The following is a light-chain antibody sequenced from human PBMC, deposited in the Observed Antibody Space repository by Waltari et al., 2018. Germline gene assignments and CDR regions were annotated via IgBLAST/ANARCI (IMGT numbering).Light chain of an antibody. J-gene: IGLJ1*01. CDR2: KDS. CDR3: ATWDDSLSGYV. Sequence: QSVLTQPPSASGTPGQRVTISCSGSSSNIGGNYVFWFHQLPGTAPKVLIYKDSQRPSGVPDRFSGSKSGTSASLAISGLRSEDEAYYYCATWDDSLSGYVFGSGTKVTVL. CDR1: SSNIGGNY. V-gene: IGLV1-47*01.